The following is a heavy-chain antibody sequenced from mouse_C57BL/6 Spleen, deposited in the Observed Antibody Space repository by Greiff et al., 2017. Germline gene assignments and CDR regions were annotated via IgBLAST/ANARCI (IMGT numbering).Heavy chain of an antibody. CDR2: IHPSDSDT. Sequence: QVQLQQPGAELVKPGASVKVSCKASGYTFTSYWMHWVKQRPGQGLEWIGRIHPSDSDTNSNQKFKGKATLTVDKSSSTAYMQLSSLASEDAAVNNCAMRSNSDDWGQGTTLTVSS. CDR1: GYTFTSYW. V-gene: IGHV1-74*01. CDR3: AMRSNSDD. J-gene: IGHJ2*01. D-gene: IGHD2-5*01.